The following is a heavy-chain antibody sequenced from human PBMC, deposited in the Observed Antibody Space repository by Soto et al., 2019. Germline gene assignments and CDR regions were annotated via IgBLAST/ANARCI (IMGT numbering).Heavy chain of an antibody. J-gene: IGHJ6*02. Sequence: SETLSLTCTVSGGSISSYYWSWIRQPPGKGLEWIGYIYYSGSTSYNPSLKSRVTMSVDTSKNQFSLKLSSVTAADTAVYYCARGIEGWYQGRYYYGMDVWGQGTTVTVSS. CDR3: ARGIEGWYQGRYYYGMDV. CDR1: GGSISSYY. D-gene: IGHD6-19*01. V-gene: IGHV4-59*01. CDR2: IYYSGST.